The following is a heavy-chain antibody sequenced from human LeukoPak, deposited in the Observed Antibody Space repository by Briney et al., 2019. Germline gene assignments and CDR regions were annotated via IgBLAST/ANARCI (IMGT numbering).Heavy chain of an antibody. J-gene: IGHJ4*02. Sequence: ASVKVSCKASGGTFSSYAISWVRQAPGQGLEWMGRIIPILGIANYAQKFQGRVTITADKSTSTAYMELSSLRSEDTAVYYCARDWGPSTAARPVYWGQGTLVTVSS. D-gene: IGHD6-6*01. CDR1: GGTFSSYA. V-gene: IGHV1-69*04. CDR2: IIPILGIA. CDR3: ARDWGPSTAARPVY.